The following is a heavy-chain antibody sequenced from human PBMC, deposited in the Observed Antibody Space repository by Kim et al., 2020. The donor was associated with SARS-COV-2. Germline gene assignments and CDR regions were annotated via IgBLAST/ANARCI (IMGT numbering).Heavy chain of an antibody. CDR1: GFTFSSYG. CDR2: IWYDGSNK. CDR3: ARAQYYDILTLGPLCMDV. V-gene: IGHV3-33*01. Sequence: GGSLRLSCAASGFTFSSYGMHWVRQAPGKGLEWVAVIWYDGSNKYYADSVKGRFTISRDNSKNTLYLQMNSLRAEDTAVYYCARAQYYDILTLGPLCMDVWGQGTTVTVSS. J-gene: IGHJ6*02. D-gene: IGHD3-9*01.